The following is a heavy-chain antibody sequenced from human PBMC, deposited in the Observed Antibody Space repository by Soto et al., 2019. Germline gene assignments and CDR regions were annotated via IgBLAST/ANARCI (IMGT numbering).Heavy chain of an antibody. Sequence: ASVKVSCKASGYTFTSYAMHWVRQAPGQRLEWMGWINAGNGNTKYSQKFQGRVTITRDTSASTAYMELSSLRSEDTAVYYCARDRGIILRYFDWLLSDRMDVWGQGRTVTVSS. CDR2: INAGNGNT. CDR1: GYTFTSYA. J-gene: IGHJ6*02. CDR3: ARDRGIILRYFDWLLSDRMDV. V-gene: IGHV1-3*01. D-gene: IGHD3-9*01.